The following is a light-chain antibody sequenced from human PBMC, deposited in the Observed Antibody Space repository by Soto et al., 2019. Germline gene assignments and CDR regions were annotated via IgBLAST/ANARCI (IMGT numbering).Light chain of an antibody. Sequence: EIVLTQSPGTLSLSPGERATLSCRASQSVSSSYLAWYQQKPGQAPRLLIYGASSRATDIPDRFSGSGSGTDFTLTFSRLEPEDFAVYYCHQYGSSLWTFGQGTKVEIK. CDR2: GAS. CDR3: HQYGSSLWT. J-gene: IGKJ1*01. CDR1: QSVSSSY. V-gene: IGKV3-20*01.